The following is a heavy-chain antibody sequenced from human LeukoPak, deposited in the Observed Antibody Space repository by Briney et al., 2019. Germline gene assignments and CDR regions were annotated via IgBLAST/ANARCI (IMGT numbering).Heavy chain of an antibody. CDR2: IYYSGSS. J-gene: IGHJ6*02. V-gene: IGHV4-59*12. Sequence: SETLSLTCNVSGGSISGYHWSWIRQPPGKGLEWLGYIYYSGSSNYNPSLKSRVTISTDTSKNQFSLKLSSVTAADTAVYYCARVPWDYYYYGMDVWGQGTTVTVSS. CDR3: ARVPWDYYYYGMDV. CDR1: GGSISGYH. D-gene: IGHD7-27*01.